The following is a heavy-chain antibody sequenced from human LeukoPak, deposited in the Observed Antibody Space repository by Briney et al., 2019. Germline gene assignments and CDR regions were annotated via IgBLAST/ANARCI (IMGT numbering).Heavy chain of an antibody. CDR3: ARDFSGGFDY. Sequence: GGSMRLSCAASGFTFSDYYMSWIRQAPGKGLEWVSSISSSSSYIYYADSVKGRFTISGDNAKNSLYLQMNSLRAEDTAVYYCARDFSGGFDYWGQGTLVTVSS. D-gene: IGHD3-10*01. CDR2: ISSSSSYI. J-gene: IGHJ4*02. V-gene: IGHV3-11*06. CDR1: GFTFSDYY.